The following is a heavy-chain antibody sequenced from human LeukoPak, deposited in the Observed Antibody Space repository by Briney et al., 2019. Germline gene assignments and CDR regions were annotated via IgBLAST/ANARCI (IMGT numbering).Heavy chain of an antibody. CDR1: GFTVSSNY. CDR2: ISGSGGST. D-gene: IGHD4-17*01. J-gene: IGHJ4*02. V-gene: IGHV3-23*01. Sequence: GGSLRLSCAASGFTVSSNYMSWVRQAPGKGLEWVSAISGSGGSTYYADSVKGRFTISRDNSKNTLYLQMNSLRAEDTAVYYCAKESSYGDYYGDYWGQGTLVTVSS. CDR3: AKESSYGDYYGDY.